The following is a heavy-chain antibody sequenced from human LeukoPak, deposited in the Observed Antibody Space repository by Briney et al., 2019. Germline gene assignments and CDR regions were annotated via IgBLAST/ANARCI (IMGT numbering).Heavy chain of an antibody. D-gene: IGHD1-26*01. J-gene: IGHJ5*02. CDR1: GGSIGSYY. Sequence: PSETLSLTCTVSGGSIGSYYWSRIRQPPGKGLEWIGYIYHSGYTYYNTSLKSRVTISVDGSKNQFSLKLSSVTAADTAVYYCARQEDSGSYYPWGQGTLVTVSS. CDR2: IYHSGYT. CDR3: ARQEDSGSYYP. V-gene: IGHV4-59*04.